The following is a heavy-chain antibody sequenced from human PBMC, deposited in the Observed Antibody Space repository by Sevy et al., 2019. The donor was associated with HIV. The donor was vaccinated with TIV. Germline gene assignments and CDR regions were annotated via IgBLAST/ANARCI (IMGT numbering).Heavy chain of an antibody. Sequence: GGSLRLSCAASGFTFSSYSMNWVRQAPGKGLEWVSSISSSSSYIYYADSVKGRLTISRDNAKNSLYLQMNSLRAEDTAVYYCARDFPEDCSGGSCYSFHYYYGMDVWGQGTTVTVSS. D-gene: IGHD2-15*01. CDR1: GFTFSSYS. CDR3: ARDFPEDCSGGSCYSFHYYYGMDV. V-gene: IGHV3-21*01. CDR2: ISSSSSYI. J-gene: IGHJ6*02.